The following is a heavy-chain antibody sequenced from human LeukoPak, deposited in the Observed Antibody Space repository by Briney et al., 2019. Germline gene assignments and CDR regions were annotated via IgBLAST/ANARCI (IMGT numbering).Heavy chain of an antibody. V-gene: IGHV4-39*07. CDR3: ARGGLTDSSSWGQLLTNWFDP. Sequence: SETLSLTCTVSGGSISSTSYSWGWIRKPPGKGLEWIGSIYYSGSTYYNPSLKSRVTISVDTSKNQFSLKLSSVTAADTAVYYCARGGLTDSSSWGQLLTNWFDPWGQGTLVTVSS. CDR1: GGSISSTSYS. CDR2: IYYSGST. D-gene: IGHD6-13*01. J-gene: IGHJ5*02.